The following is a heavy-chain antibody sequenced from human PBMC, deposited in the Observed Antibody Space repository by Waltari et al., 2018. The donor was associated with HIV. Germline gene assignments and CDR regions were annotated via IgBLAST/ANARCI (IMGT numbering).Heavy chain of an antibody. CDR1: GYTFTSYG. CDR2: ISAYNGNT. J-gene: IGHJ6*02. CDR3: ARDTMIVVVTSYYGMDV. V-gene: IGHV1-18*01. Sequence: QVQLVQSGAEVKKPGASVKVSCKASGYTFTSYGISWVRQAPGQGLEWMGWISAYNGNTNYAQKLQGRVTMTTDTSTSTAYMELRSLRSDDTAVYYCARDTMIVVVTSYYGMDVWGQGTTVTVTS. D-gene: IGHD3-22*01.